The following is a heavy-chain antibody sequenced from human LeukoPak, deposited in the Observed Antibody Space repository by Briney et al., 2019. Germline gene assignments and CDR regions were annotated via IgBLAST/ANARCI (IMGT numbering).Heavy chain of an antibody. CDR1: GFTFSSYA. J-gene: IGHJ4*02. Sequence: AGGSLRLSCAASGFTFSSYAMHWVRQAPGKGLEWVAVISYDGSNKYYADSVKGRFTISRDNSKNTLYLQMNSLRAEDTAVYYCARDDYSNYSFDYWGQGTLVTVSS. CDR3: ARDDYSNYSFDY. V-gene: IGHV3-30*04. D-gene: IGHD4-11*01. CDR2: ISYDGSNK.